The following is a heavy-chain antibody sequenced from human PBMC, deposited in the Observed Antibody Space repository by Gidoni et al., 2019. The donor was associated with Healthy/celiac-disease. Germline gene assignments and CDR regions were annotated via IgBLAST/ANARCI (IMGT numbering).Heavy chain of an antibody. D-gene: IGHD1-26*01. CDR2: IYTSGST. V-gene: IGHV4-61*02. CDR1: GGSISSGSYY. CDR3: ARDSYYGNWFDP. J-gene: IGHJ5*02. Sequence: QVQLQESGPGLVKPSQTLSLTCTVSGGSISSGSYYWSWIRQPAGKGLEWIGRIYTSGSTNYNPSLKSRVTISVDTSKNQVSLKLSSVTAADTAVYYCARDSYYGNWFDPWGQGTLVTVSS.